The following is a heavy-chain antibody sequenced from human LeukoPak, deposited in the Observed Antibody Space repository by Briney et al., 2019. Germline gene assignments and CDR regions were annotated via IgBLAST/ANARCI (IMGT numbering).Heavy chain of an antibody. J-gene: IGHJ4*02. Sequence: GGSLRLSCAASGFTFSSYAMHWVRQAPGKGLEYVSAIGSNGGSTYYANSVKGRFTISRDNSKNTLYLQMGSLRAEDMAVYYCARVGDSSSNFYYFDYWGQGTLVTVSS. V-gene: IGHV3-64*01. CDR3: ARVGDSSSNFYYFDY. CDR1: GFTFSSYA. CDR2: IGSNGGST. D-gene: IGHD6-13*01.